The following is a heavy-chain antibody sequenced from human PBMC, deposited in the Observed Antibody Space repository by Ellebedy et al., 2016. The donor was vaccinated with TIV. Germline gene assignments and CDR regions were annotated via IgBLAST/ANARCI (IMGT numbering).Heavy chain of an antibody. Sequence: GGSLRLXXAASGFTFSNYAMHWVRQAPGKGLEWVAVMSYDGINKFYADSVKGRFTISRDNSKDTLYLQMNSLRPEDTAVYYCARGRNDYGDTGLHSWGQGTRVTVSS. CDR2: MSYDGINK. CDR1: GFTFSNYA. J-gene: IGHJ4*02. V-gene: IGHV3-30*03. CDR3: ARGRNDYGDTGLHS. D-gene: IGHD4/OR15-4a*01.